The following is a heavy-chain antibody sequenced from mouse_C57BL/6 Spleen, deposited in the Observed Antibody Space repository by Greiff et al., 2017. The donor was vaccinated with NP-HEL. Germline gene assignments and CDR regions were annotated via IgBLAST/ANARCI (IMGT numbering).Heavy chain of an antibody. J-gene: IGHJ1*03. CDR1: GFTFTDYY. V-gene: IGHV7-3*01. CDR3: ARYMTGYFDV. Sequence: EVKVVESGGGLVQPGGSLSLSCAASGFTFTDYYMRWVRQPPGKALEWLGFIRHKANGYTTEYSASVKGRFTISRDNSQSILYLQMNALRAEDSATYYCARYMTGYFDVGGTGTTVTVSS. CDR2: IRHKANGYTT.